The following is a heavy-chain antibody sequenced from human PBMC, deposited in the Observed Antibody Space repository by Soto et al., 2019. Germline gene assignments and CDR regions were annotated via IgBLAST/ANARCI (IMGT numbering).Heavy chain of an antibody. CDR3: ARGEMTSVTTYYFDY. CDR2: ISYDGSNK. J-gene: IGHJ4*02. CDR1: GFTFSSYA. V-gene: IGHV3-30*04. Sequence: GGSLRLSCAASGFTFSSYAMHWVRQAPGKGLEWVAVISYDGSNKYYADSVKGRFTISRDNSKNTLYLQMNSLRAEDTAVYYCARGEMTSVTTYYFDYWGQGPLVTVSS. D-gene: IGHD4-4*01.